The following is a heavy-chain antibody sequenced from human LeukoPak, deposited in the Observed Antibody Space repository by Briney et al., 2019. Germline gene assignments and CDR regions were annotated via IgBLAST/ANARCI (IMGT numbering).Heavy chain of an antibody. V-gene: IGHV3-21*01. J-gene: IGHJ4*02. CDR1: GFTFSSNA. CDR2: ISRGSDHI. CDR3: ARPYDTRGYFPDY. D-gene: IGHD3-22*01. Sequence: PGGSLRLSCAASGFTFSSNAMNWVRQAPGKGLEWVSSISRGSDHIFYADSMKGRFTISRDNAKNSLYLQMNSLGAEDTAVYYCARPYDTRGYFPDYWGQGTLVTVSS.